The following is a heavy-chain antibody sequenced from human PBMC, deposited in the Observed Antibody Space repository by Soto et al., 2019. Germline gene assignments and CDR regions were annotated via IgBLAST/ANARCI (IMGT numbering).Heavy chain of an antibody. CDR2: INTRVSRT. J-gene: IGHJ6*02. CDR1: GFTFSTYG. Sequence: PGGPLRLSCAVSGFTFSTYGMGWVRQAPGEGRVWVSRINTRVSRTDYAGPVKRRSALSIDSDETPLYVQMNNLRAADTAVYYCANSAFWSGPTLNYYYGMDVWGQGTTVTVSS. CDR3: ANSAFWSGPTLNYYYGMDV. V-gene: IGHV3-74*01. D-gene: IGHD3-3*01.